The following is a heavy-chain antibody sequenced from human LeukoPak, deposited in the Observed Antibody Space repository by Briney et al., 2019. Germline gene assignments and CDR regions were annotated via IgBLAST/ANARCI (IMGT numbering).Heavy chain of an antibody. CDR3: AREYGYSGYDYYFDY. D-gene: IGHD5-12*01. V-gene: IGHV1-46*02. J-gene: IGHJ4*02. Sequence: ASVKVSCKTSGGTFDSYAINWVRQAPGQGLEWMGIINPSGGSTSYAQKFQGRVTMTRDTSTSTVYMELSSLRSEDTAVYYCAREYGYSGYDYYFDYWGQGTLVTVSS. CDR2: INPSGGST. CDR1: GGTFDSYA.